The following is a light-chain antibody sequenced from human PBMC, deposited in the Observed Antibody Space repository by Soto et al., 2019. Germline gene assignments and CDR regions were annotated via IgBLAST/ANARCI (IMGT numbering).Light chain of an antibody. Sequence: QSVLTQPRSVSGSPGQSVTISCTGTSSDVGGYDYVSWYQQHPGKAPKLMIFDVNKRPSGVPDRFSGSKSGNTAFLTISGLQAEDEADYYCFSDAGSRVFGGGTKLTVL. CDR3: FSDAGSRV. CDR1: SSDVGGYDY. V-gene: IGLV2-11*01. J-gene: IGLJ3*02. CDR2: DVN.